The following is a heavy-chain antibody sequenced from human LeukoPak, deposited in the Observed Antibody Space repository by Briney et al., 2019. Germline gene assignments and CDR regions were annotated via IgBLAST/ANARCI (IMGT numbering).Heavy chain of an antibody. CDR1: GYSFGDYA. CDR3: ARGRWTATETTYYLDY. Sequence: ASVKVSCKASGYSFGDYAIHWVRPAPGQRREWMGWINAGNGKTKYSQNFQARVTITRDRSASTAYMELSSLRSEDTSVYYCARGRWTATETTYYLDYWGQGTLVTVSS. J-gene: IGHJ4*02. D-gene: IGHD4-17*01. CDR2: INAGNGKT. V-gene: IGHV1-3*01.